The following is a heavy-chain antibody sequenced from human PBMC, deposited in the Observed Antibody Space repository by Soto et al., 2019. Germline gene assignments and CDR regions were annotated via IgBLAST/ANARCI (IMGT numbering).Heavy chain of an antibody. CDR2: VGGSGSDT. J-gene: IGHJ4*02. V-gene: IGHV3-23*01. Sequence: GGSLRLSCSASAINFRSYAMSWVRQAPGKGLEWVSAVGGSGSDTYYADSVKGRFTISRDDSKNTLYLHMSSLRVEDTAIYYCAKRQSFDFWSGYLPFFDYWGQGT. D-gene: IGHD3-3*01. CDR1: AINFRSYA. CDR3: AKRQSFDFWSGYLPFFDY.